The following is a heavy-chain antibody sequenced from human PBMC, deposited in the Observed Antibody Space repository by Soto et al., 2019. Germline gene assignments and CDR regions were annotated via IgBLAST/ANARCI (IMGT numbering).Heavy chain of an antibody. CDR3: ARVYSSSWYPDYYYGMDV. D-gene: IGHD6-13*01. Sequence: SETLSLTCTVSGGSISSSSYYWGWIRQPPGKGLEWIGSIYYSGSTYYNPSLKSRVTISVDTSKNQFSLKLSSVTAADTAVYYCARVYSSSWYPDYYYGMDVWGQGTTVTVSS. CDR2: IYYSGST. V-gene: IGHV4-39*01. CDR1: GGSISSSSYY. J-gene: IGHJ6*02.